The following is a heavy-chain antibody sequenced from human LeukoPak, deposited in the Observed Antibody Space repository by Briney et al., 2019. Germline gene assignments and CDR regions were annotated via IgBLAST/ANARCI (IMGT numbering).Heavy chain of an antibody. D-gene: IGHD3-10*01. Sequence: APVKVSCKASGYTFTSYGISWVRQAPGQGLEWMGWISAYNGNTNYAQKLQGRVTMTTDTSTSTAYMELRSLRSDDTAVYYCARGMYYYGSGSYYMFDPWGQGTLVTVSS. CDR1: GYTFTSYG. CDR3: ARGMYYYGSGSYYMFDP. J-gene: IGHJ5*02. CDR2: ISAYNGNT. V-gene: IGHV1-18*01.